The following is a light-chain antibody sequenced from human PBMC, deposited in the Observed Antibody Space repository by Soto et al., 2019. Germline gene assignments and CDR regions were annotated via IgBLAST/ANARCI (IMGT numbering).Light chain of an antibody. J-gene: IGKJ4*01. V-gene: IGKV3-20*01. CDR1: QSISSAH. CDR3: QHYDGSPLT. Sequence: EVVWTQSPGTLSLSPGERGTLSCRASQSISSAHLVWYQQKPGQAPRLLIYGASSRATGIPDRFSGSGSGTDCTLAISRLEPEGFAVYYCQHYDGSPLTFGGGTQVELK. CDR2: GAS.